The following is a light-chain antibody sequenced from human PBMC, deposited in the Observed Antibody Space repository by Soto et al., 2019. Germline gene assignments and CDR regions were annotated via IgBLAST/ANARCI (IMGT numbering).Light chain of an antibody. CDR2: AAS. Sequence: AIRMTQSPSSLSASTGDRVTITCRASQGISSYLAWYQQKPGKAPKLLIYAASTLQSGVPSRFSGSGSGTDFTLTISSLQPEDFATYYCQQFNNYPPITFGQGTRLEI. J-gene: IGKJ5*01. V-gene: IGKV1-8*01. CDR1: QGISSY. CDR3: QQFNNYPPIT.